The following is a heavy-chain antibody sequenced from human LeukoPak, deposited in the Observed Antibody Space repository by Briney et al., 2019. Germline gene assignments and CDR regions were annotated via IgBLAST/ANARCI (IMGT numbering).Heavy chain of an antibody. Sequence: SETLSLTCTVSGGSISSYYWSWIRQPPGKGLEWIGSIYSSGSTNYNPSLKSRVTISVDTSKNQFSLKLSSVTAADTAVYYCARVFWSGYYTDYYYYMDVWGKGTTVTVSS. CDR2: IYSSGST. D-gene: IGHD3-3*01. CDR1: GGSISSYY. V-gene: IGHV4-59*01. CDR3: ARVFWSGYYTDYYYYMDV. J-gene: IGHJ6*03.